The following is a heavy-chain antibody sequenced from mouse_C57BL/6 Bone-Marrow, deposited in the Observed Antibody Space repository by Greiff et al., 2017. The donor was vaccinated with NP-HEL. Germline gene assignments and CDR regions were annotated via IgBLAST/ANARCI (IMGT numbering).Heavy chain of an antibody. CDR3: ARSDWDPSYYAMDY. CDR1: GYTFTDYY. Sequence: EVQLQQSGPELVKPGASVKISCKASGYTFTDYYMNWVKQSHGKSLEWIGDINPNNGGTSYNQKFKGKATLTVDKSSSTAYMELRSLTSEDSAVYYCARSDWDPSYYAMDYWGQGTSVTVSS. J-gene: IGHJ4*01. V-gene: IGHV1-26*01. D-gene: IGHD4-1*01. CDR2: INPNNGGT.